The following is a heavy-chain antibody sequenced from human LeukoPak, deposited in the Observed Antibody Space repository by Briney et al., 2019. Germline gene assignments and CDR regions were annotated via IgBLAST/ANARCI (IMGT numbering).Heavy chain of an antibody. CDR1: GGTFSSYA. D-gene: IGHD4-17*01. V-gene: IGHV1-69*13. CDR3: AGGAGDYWYFDL. J-gene: IGHJ2*01. Sequence: SVKVSCKASGGTFSSYAISWVRQAPGQGLEWMGGIIPIFGTANYARKFQGRVTITADESTSTAYMELSSLRSEDTAVYYCAGGAGDYWYFDLWGRGTLVTVSS. CDR2: IIPIFGTA.